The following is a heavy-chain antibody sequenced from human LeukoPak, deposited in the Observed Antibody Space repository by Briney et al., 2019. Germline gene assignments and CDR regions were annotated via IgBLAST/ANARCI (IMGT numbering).Heavy chain of an antibody. CDR2: IYYSGST. D-gene: IGHD3-22*01. V-gene: IGHV4-39*02. Sequence: PSETLSLTCTVSGGSISSSSYYWGWIRQPPGKGLEWIGSIYYSGSTYYNPSLKSRVTISVDTSKNQFSLKLSSVTAADTAVYYCAREGVFITMIVAEAHNWGQGTLVTVSS. CDR3: AREGVFITMIVAEAHN. CDR1: GGSISSSSYY. J-gene: IGHJ4*02.